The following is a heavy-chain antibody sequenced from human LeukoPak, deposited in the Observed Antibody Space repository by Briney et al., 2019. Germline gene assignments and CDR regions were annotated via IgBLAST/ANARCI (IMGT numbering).Heavy chain of an antibody. Sequence: GGSLRLSCAASGFTFSSYAMHWVRQAPGKGLEWVAVISYDGSNKYYADSVKGRFTISRDNSKNTLYLQMNSLRAEDTAVYYCARGKGQDSGYDYFLDYWGQGTLVTVSS. V-gene: IGHV3-30-3*01. CDR2: ISYDGSNK. CDR1: GFTFSSYA. D-gene: IGHD5-12*01. CDR3: ARGKGQDSGYDYFLDY. J-gene: IGHJ4*02.